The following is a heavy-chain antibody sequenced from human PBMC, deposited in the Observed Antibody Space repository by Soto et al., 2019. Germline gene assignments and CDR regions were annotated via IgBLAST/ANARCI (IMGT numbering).Heavy chain of an antibody. CDR3: ARGSGNRITIFPGTYYYYYGMDV. J-gene: IGHJ6*02. V-gene: IGHV1-8*01. CDR2: MNPNSGNT. D-gene: IGHD3-3*01. Sequence: QVQLVQSGAEVKKPGASVKVSCKASGYTFTSYDINWVRQATGQGLEWMGWMNPNSGNTGYAQKFQGRVTMTRNTSISTAYMELSSLRSEDTAVYYCARGSGNRITIFPGTYYYYYGMDVWGQGTTVTVSS. CDR1: GYTFTSYD.